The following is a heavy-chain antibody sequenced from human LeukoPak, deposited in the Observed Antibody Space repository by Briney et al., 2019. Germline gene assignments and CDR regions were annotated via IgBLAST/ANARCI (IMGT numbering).Heavy chain of an antibody. D-gene: IGHD6-19*01. CDR3: ACDIGHSSGWYLSIDVY. CDR1: GYTFTGYY. V-gene: IGHV1-2*06. Sequence: ASVKVSCKASGYTFTGYYMHWVRQAPGQGLQWMGRINTNSGGTNYAQKFQGRVTMTRDTSISTAYMELSRLRSNHPPIYYCACDIGHSSGWYLSIDVYCGEGNLVTVFS. J-gene: IGHJ4*02. CDR2: INTNSGGT.